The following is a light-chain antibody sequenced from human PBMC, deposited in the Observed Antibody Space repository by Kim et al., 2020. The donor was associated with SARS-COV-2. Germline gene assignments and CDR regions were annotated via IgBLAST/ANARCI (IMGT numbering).Light chain of an antibody. Sequence: SPGESATLCCRASQSVSSNVAWYQQRPGQAPRLLIYGASTRATGIPGRFSGSVSGTEFTLTISSLQSEDFAVYYCQQYNDWPPLTFGGGTKVDIK. CDR1: QSVSSN. V-gene: IGKV3-15*01. CDR2: GAS. CDR3: QQYNDWPPLT. J-gene: IGKJ4*01.